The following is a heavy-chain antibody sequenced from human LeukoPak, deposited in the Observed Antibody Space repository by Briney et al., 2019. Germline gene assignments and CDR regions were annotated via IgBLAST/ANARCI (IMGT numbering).Heavy chain of an antibody. CDR2: ISGNGAST. J-gene: IGHJ3*02. D-gene: IGHD2-2*01. Sequence: GGSLRLSCAASGFTFSTYAMTWVRQAPGKGLEWVSLISGNGASTYYADSVKGRFTISRDNSKNTLYLQMNSLRAEDTAVYYCAKFASTSCCQSAFDIWGQGTMVTVSS. V-gene: IGHV3-23*01. CDR1: GFTFSTYA. CDR3: AKFASTSCCQSAFDI.